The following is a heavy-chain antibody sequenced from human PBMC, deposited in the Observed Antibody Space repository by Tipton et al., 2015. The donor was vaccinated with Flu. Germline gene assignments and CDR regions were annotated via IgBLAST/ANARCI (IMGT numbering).Heavy chain of an antibody. CDR1: GYTFSSYN. J-gene: IGHJ3*01. CDR2: IYPSGGGT. CDR3: ARDKGGGTYTFDV. V-gene: IGHV1-46*01. D-gene: IGHD1-1*01. Sequence: QSGAEVRKPGASVKVSCKASGYTFSSYNMHWVRQAPGQGLEWMGIIYPSGGGTRYAQKLQGRVIMTRDRSTGTVHMELSSLKSDDTAMYYCARDKGGGTYTFDVWGQGTMVTVSS.